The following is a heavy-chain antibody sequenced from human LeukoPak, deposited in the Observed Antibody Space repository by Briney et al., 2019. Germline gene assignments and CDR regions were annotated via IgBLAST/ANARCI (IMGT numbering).Heavy chain of an antibody. CDR3: TGIFGVGQGFDY. D-gene: IGHD3-3*01. J-gene: IGHJ4*02. Sequence: GGSLRLSCAASGFTFSSYGMHWVRQAPGKGLEWVAVIWYGGSNKYYADSVKGRFTISRDNSKNTLYLQMNSLRAEDTAVYYCTGIFGVGQGFDYWGQGTLVTVSS. CDR2: IWYGGSNK. CDR1: GFTFSSYG. V-gene: IGHV3-30*02.